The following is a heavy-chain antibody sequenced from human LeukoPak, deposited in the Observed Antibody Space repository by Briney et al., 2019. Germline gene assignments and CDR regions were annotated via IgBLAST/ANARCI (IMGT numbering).Heavy chain of an antibody. V-gene: IGHV5-10-1*01. J-gene: IGHJ5*02. Sequence: GESLKISCKGSGYSFTSYWISWVREIPGKGLEWMGRIDPSDSYTNYSPSFQGHVTISADKSISTAYLQCSSLKASDTAMYYCARRIVGATKTGENWFDPWGQGTLVTVSS. CDR1: GYSFTSYW. CDR2: IDPSDSYT. D-gene: IGHD1-26*01. CDR3: ARRIVGATKTGENWFDP.